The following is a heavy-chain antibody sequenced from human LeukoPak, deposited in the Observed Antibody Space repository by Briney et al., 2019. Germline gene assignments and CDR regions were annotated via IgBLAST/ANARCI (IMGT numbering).Heavy chain of an antibody. V-gene: IGHV4-34*01. J-gene: IGHJ4*02. CDR3: ARWYYYDSSGYYPYFDY. CDR1: GGSFSGYY. D-gene: IGHD3-22*01. Sequence: SETLSLTCAVYGGSFSGYYWSWIRQPPGKGLEWIGEINHSGSTNYNPSLKSRVTISVDTSKDQFSLKLSSVTAADTAVYYCARWYYYDSSGYYPYFDYWGQGTLVTVSS. CDR2: INHSGST.